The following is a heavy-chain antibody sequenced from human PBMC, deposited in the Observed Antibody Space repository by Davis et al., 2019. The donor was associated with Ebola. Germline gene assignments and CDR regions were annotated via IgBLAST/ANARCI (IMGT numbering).Heavy chain of an antibody. J-gene: IGHJ4*02. D-gene: IGHD3-22*01. CDR2: IIPIFGTA. V-gene: IGHV1-69*06. CDR3: AREDLSSGYGGVFDY. CDR1: GGTFSSYA. Sequence: SVKVSCKASGGTFSSYAISWVRQAPGQGLEWMGGIIPIFGTANYAQKFQGRVTITADKSTSTAYMELSSLRSEDTAVYYCAREDLSSGYGGVFDYWGQGTLVTVSS.